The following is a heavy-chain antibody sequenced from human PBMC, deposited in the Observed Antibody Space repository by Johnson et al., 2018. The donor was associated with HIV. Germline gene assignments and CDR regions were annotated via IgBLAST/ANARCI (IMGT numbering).Heavy chain of an antibody. CDR3: ARHLASGSYAGAFDV. D-gene: IGHD1-26*01. CDR1: GFTFSDYY. CDR2: ISSSGTAI. V-gene: IGHV3-11*01. J-gene: IGHJ3*01. Sequence: QVQLVESGGGLAQPGGSLRLSCAASGFTFSDYYMSWIRQAPGKGLEWISYISSSGTAIYYADSVKGRFTISRDNAKNSLYLQMNSLRAEDTALYYCARHLASGSYAGAFDVWGQGTMVTVSS.